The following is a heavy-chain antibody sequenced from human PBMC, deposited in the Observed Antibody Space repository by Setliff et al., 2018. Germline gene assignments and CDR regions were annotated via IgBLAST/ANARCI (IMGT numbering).Heavy chain of an antibody. D-gene: IGHD6-25*01. CDR2: IHYSGST. Sequence: LSLTCSVSGGSINRDYWNWIRQPPGKGLEWLGYIHYSGSTNYNPSLKSRVTISVDMTENQFSLILRSVVAADTAVYYCARGVSGVSWTPRYWGRGTLVTVSS. CDR1: GGSINRDY. CDR3: ARGVSGVSWTPRY. J-gene: IGHJ4*02. V-gene: IGHV4-59*08.